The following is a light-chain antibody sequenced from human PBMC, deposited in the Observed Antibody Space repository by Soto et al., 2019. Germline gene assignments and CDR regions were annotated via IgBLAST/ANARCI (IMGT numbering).Light chain of an antibody. J-gene: IGLJ2*01. CDR3: SAYTSRITLV. Sequence: QSALTQPASVSGSPGQSITISCTGTSSDVGGYDSVSWYQHHPDKAPKLMIYDVSKRPSGVSNRFSGSKSGNTASLTISGSQAEDEADYYCSAYTSRITLVFGGGTKLTVL. V-gene: IGLV2-14*03. CDR1: SSDVGGYDS. CDR2: DVS.